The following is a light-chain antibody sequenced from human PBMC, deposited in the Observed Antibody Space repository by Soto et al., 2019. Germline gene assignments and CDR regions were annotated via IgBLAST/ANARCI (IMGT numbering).Light chain of an antibody. Sequence: QSVLTQPASVSGSPGQSITISCTGTSSDIGSYNLVSWYQQYPGIAPKFMIYEGSKRPSGVSNRFSDSKSGNTSSLTISGLQAEDEADYYCCSYARGSHWVFGGATKVTVL. CDR1: SSDIGSYNL. CDR2: EGS. CDR3: CSYARGSHWV. V-gene: IGLV2-23*01. J-gene: IGLJ3*02.